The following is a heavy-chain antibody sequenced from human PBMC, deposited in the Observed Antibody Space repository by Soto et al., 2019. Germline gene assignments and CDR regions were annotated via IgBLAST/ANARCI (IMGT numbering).Heavy chain of an antibody. CDR1: GGSISSGGYS. J-gene: IGHJ5*02. Sequence: PSETLSLTCAVSGGSISSGGYSWSWIRQPPGKGLEWIGYIYHSGSTYYNPSLKSRVTISVDRSKNQFSLKLSSVTAADTAVYYCARDATTVGKSWFDPWGQGTLVTVSS. V-gene: IGHV4-30-2*01. D-gene: IGHD4-17*01. CDR2: IYHSGST. CDR3: ARDATTVGKSWFDP.